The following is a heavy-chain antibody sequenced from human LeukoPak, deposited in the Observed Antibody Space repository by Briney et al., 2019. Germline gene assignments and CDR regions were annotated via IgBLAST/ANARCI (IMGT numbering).Heavy chain of an antibody. Sequence: GESLKISCKGSGYSFTSNWIGWVRQMPGKGLECMVIIYPGDSDTRYSPSFQGQVTISADKSISTAYLQWSSLKASDAAMYYCARTTVVTPRKTYYYYGMDVWGQGTTVTVSS. CDR1: GYSFTSNW. D-gene: IGHD4-23*01. CDR2: IYPGDSDT. CDR3: ARTTVVTPRKTYYYYGMDV. V-gene: IGHV5-51*01. J-gene: IGHJ6*02.